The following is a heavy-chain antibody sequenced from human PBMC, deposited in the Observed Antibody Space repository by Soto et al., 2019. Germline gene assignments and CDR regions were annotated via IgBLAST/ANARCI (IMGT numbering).Heavy chain of an antibody. CDR1: GGSISSAGYY. V-gene: IGHV4-31*03. CDR2: IYYSGST. J-gene: IGHJ4*02. CDR3: GRYGSGSYYPTTFDY. D-gene: IGHD3-10*01. Sequence: QVQLQESGPGLVKPSQTLSLTCTVSGGSISSAGYYWSWIRQHPGKGLEWIGYIYYSGSTYYNPSLKCRVTISVDTSNNQFSLKLSSVTAADTAVYYCGRYGSGSYYPTTFDYWGQGTRVTVSS.